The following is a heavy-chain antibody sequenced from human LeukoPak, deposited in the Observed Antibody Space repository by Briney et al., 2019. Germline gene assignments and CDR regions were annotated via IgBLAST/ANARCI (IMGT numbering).Heavy chain of an antibody. Sequence: PGGSLRLSCTASGFTFSHYSMHWVRPAPGKGLEWVALIFYDGSNEYYADSVKGRFTISRDNSKNTLYLQINSLRTEDTAMYYCARDGLTGTTDGTLDYWGQGTLVTVSS. J-gene: IGHJ4*02. CDR2: IFYDGSNE. V-gene: IGHV3-30-3*01. CDR3: ARDGLTGTTDGTLDY. D-gene: IGHD1-20*01. CDR1: GFTFSHYS.